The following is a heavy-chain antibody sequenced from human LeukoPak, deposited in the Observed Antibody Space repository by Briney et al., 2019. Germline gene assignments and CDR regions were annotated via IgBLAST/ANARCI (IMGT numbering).Heavy chain of an antibody. J-gene: IGHJ4*02. CDR1: GFTFSSYS. Sequence: PGGSLRLSCAASGFTFSSYSMNWVRQAPGKGLEWVSYISSSSSTIYYADSVKGRFTISRDNAKNSLYLQMNSLRAEDTAVYYCARDQVTMPTYWGQGTLVTVSS. D-gene: IGHD3-10*01. V-gene: IGHV3-48*01. CDR2: ISSSSSTI. CDR3: ARDQVTMPTY.